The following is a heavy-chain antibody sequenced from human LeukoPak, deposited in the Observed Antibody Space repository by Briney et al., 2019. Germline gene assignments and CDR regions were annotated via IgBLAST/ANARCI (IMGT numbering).Heavy chain of an antibody. CDR3: ARGYGAGNYRRPFYGMDV. D-gene: IGHD3-10*01. CDR1: GVTFNDYG. Sequence: GGSLRLSCAAAGVTFNDYGMTLVRQAPGKGLEWVSGLNWNGDITRYADSVKGRFTISRDNAKNSVYLQMDSLSAEDTAFYYCARGYGAGNYRRPFYGMDVWGQGTTVTVSS. CDR2: LNWNGDIT. J-gene: IGHJ6*02. V-gene: IGHV3-20*04.